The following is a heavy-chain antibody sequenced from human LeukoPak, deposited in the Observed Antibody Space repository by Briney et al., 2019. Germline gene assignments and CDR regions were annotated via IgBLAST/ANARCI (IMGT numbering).Heavy chain of an antibody. V-gene: IGHV7-4-1*02. CDR3: ARDGYDILTGYYYSAFDL. D-gene: IGHD3-9*01. CDR1: GYTFTNYA. CDR2: IHPSTGNP. J-gene: IGHJ3*01. Sequence: ASVKVSCKASGYTFTNYAMNWVRQAPGQGLEWMGWIHPSTGNPTYAQGFAGRFVFSLDTSVSTTYLQISSLKAEDTAVYYCARDGYDILTGYYYSAFDLWGQGTMVTVSS.